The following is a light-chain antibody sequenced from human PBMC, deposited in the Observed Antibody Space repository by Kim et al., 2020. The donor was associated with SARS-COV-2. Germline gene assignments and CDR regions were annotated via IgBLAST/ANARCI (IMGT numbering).Light chain of an antibody. CDR2: EVS. CDR3: CSYAGSSTSPYV. CDR1: SSDVGSYNL. V-gene: IGLV2-23*02. Sequence: QSALTQPASVSGSPGQSITISCTGTSSDVGSYNLVSWYQQHPGKASKLMIYEVSKRPSGVSNRFSGSKSGNTASLTISGLQAEDEADYYCCSYAGSSTSPYVFGTGTKVTVL. J-gene: IGLJ1*01.